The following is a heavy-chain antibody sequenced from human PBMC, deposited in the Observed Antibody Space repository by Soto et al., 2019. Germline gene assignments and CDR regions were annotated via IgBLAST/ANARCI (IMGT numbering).Heavy chain of an antibody. V-gene: IGHV3-53*01. D-gene: IGHD5-12*01. J-gene: IGHJ4*02. CDR1: GFSVRNIF. CDR3: ARDHAFGGYDY. Sequence: LRLSCAASGFSVRNIFMSWVRQAPGKGLEWVSTMSSDGNTYYAESVKGRFTISRDSSKNTLWLQMNSLRVDDTAVYYCARDHAFGGYDYRGQGTLVTVSS. CDR2: MSSDGNT.